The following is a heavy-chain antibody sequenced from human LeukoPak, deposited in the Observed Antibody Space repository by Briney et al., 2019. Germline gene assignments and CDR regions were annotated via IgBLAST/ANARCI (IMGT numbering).Heavy chain of an antibody. J-gene: IGHJ5*02. CDR2: IYPRGDA. V-gene: IGHV3-66*02. CDR1: EFTVSRDF. Sequence: GGSLRLSCAASEFTVSRDFMTWVRQAPGKRLEWVSIIYPRGDAYYADSVKGRFTISRDNSKNLLYLRMNGLRAEDTAVYYCVTRGPWGQGTLVTVSS. CDR3: VTRGP.